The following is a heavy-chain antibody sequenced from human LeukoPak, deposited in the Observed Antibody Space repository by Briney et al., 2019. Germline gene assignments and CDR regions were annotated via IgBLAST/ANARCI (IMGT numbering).Heavy chain of an antibody. D-gene: IGHD2-8*02. CDR3: ARVVPGTGFFY. Sequence: GGSLRLSCAASGFTFSSYSMNWVRQAPRKGLEWVSSISSTSSHIYYADSVKGRFTISRDNAKNSLYLQMNSLRAEDTAVYYCARVVPGTGFFYWGQGTLVTVSS. CDR2: ISSTSSHI. V-gene: IGHV3-21*01. CDR1: GFTFSSYS. J-gene: IGHJ4*02.